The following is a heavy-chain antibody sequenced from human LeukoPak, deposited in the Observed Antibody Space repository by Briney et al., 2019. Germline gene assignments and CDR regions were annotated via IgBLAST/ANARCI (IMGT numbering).Heavy chain of an antibody. CDR2: ISGSGSST. V-gene: IGHV3-23*01. CDR3: AKAPGIQLWLGGVDS. Sequence: GGSLRLSCAASGFTFSSYAMSWVRQAPGKGLEWVSAISGSGSSTYCVDSVKGRFTISRDNSKNTLYLQMNSLRAEDTAVYYCAKAPGIQLWLGGVDSWGQGTLVTVSS. J-gene: IGHJ4*02. CDR1: GFTFSSYA. D-gene: IGHD5-18*01.